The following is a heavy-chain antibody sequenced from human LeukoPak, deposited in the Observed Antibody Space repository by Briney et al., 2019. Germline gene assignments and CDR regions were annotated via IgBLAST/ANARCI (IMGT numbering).Heavy chain of an antibody. CDR2: INHIGST. Sequence: SQTLSLTCAVYGGSFSGYYWSWIRQPPGKGLEWIGEINHIGSTNYNPSLKSRVTISVDTSKNQFSLKLSSVTAADTAVYYCARDNVAAAGSSPTPFDYWGQGTLVNVSS. J-gene: IGHJ4*02. D-gene: IGHD6-13*01. V-gene: IGHV4-34*01. CDR1: GGSFSGYY. CDR3: ARDNVAAAGSSPTPFDY.